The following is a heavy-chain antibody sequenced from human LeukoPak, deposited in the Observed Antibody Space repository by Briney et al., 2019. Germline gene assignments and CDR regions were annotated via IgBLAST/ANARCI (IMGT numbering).Heavy chain of an antibody. V-gene: IGHV4-34*01. CDR2: INHSGST. Sequence: SETLSLTCAVYGGSFSGYYWSSIRRPPGKGLEWIGEINHSGSTNYNPSLKSRVTISVDTSKNQFSLKLSSVTAADTAVYYCARGGYSYGYIDYWGQGTLVTVSS. D-gene: IGHD5-18*01. CDR3: ARGGYSYGYIDY. J-gene: IGHJ4*02. CDR1: GGSFSGYY.